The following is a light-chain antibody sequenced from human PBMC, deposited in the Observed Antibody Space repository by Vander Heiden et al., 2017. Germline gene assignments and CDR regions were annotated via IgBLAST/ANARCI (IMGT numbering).Light chain of an antibody. CDR2: GKN. CDR3: NSQDSSGNRV. J-gene: IGLJ1*01. CDR1: SLRSYY. Sequence: SSELTQDPAVSVALGQTVRITCQGDSLRSYYASWYQQKPGQAPVLVIYGKNNRPSGIPDRFSGSSSGNTASLTITGAQAEDEAYYYCNSQDSSGNRVFGTGTKVTVL. V-gene: IGLV3-19*01.